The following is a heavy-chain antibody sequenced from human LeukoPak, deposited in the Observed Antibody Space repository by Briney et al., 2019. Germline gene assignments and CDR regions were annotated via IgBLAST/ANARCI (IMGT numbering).Heavy chain of an antibody. V-gene: IGHV3-43D*03. CDR2: INWDGGST. J-gene: IGHJ4*02. CDR1: GFTFDDYA. CDR3: GKGKSSSLDPIDY. Sequence: GGSLRLSCAASGFTFDDYAMYWVRQVQGKGLEWVTLINWDGGSTYYAYSVKGRFTISRDNTKNSLYLQMSSLRPEDTGFYYCGKGKSSSLDPIDYWGQGTLVTVSS. D-gene: IGHD6-13*01.